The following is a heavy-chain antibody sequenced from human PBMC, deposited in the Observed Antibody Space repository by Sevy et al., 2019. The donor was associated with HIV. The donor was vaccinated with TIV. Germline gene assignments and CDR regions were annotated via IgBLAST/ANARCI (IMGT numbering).Heavy chain of an antibody. CDR2: ISWNSGSI. CDR3: AKSGAGGDYCTNGVCRHYYYYGMDV. V-gene: IGHV3-9*01. J-gene: IGHJ6*02. CDR1: GFTFDDYA. D-gene: IGHD2-8*01. Sequence: GGSLRLSCAASGFTFDDYAMHWVRQAPGKGLEWVSGISWNSGSIGYADSVKGRFTISRDNAKNSLYLQMNSLRAEDAALYYCAKSGAGGDYCTNGVCRHYYYYGMDVWGQGTTVTVSS.